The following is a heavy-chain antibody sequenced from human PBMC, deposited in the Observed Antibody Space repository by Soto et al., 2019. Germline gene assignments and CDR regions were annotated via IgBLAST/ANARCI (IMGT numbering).Heavy chain of an antibody. J-gene: IGHJ6*03. Sequence: GESLKISCKGSGYSFTSYWIGWVRQMPGKGLEWMGIIYPGDSDTRYSPSFQGQVTISADKSISTAYLQWSSLKASDTAMYYCARSVLRFLESHYYMDVWGKGTTVTVSS. CDR3: ARSVLRFLESHYYMDV. V-gene: IGHV5-51*01. CDR2: IYPGDSDT. CDR1: GYSFTSYW. D-gene: IGHD3-3*01.